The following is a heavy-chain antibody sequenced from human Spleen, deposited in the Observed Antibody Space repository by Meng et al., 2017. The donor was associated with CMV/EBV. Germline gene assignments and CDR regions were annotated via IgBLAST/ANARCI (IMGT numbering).Heavy chain of an antibody. CDR1: GFMFYDYG. CDR3: ARSPTTYALHYYLDY. CDR2: ISGNGFNT. Sequence: GESLKISCAASGFMFYDYGMAWVRQAPGKGLEWVSTISGNGFNTGYGDSVKGRFTISRDNAQNFLYLQMDSLRPEDTALYYCARSPTTYALHYYLDYWGQGTLVTVSS. V-gene: IGHV3-20*04. D-gene: IGHD3/OR15-3a*01. J-gene: IGHJ4*02.